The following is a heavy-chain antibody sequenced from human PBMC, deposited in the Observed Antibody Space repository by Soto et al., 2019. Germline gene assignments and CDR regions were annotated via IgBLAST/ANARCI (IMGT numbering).Heavy chain of an antibody. CDR2: IGTAGDT. J-gene: IGHJ4*02. CDR1: GFTFSSYD. Sequence: EVQLVESGGGLVQPGGSLRLSCAASGFTFSSYDMHWVRQATGKGLEWVSAIGTAGDTYYPGSVKGRFTISRENAKNSLYLQMNSLRAGDTAVYYCARGDTMVRGVISDYFDYWGQGTLVNVS. D-gene: IGHD3-10*01. CDR3: ARGDTMVRGVISDYFDY. V-gene: IGHV3-13*04.